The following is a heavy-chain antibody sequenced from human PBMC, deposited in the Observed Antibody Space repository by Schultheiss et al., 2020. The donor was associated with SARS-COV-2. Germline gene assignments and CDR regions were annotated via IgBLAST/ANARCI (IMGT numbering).Heavy chain of an antibody. D-gene: IGHD3-3*01. CDR1: GGSISSYY. J-gene: IGHJ4*02. Sequence: SETLSLTCTVSGGSISSYYWSWIRQPPGKGLEWIGYIYYSGSTNYNPSLKSRVTISVDTSKNQFSLKLSSVTAADTAVYYCARPGGDFWSGYQFDYWGQGTLVTVSS. V-gene: IGHV4-59*01. CDR3: ARPGGDFWSGYQFDY. CDR2: IYYSGST.